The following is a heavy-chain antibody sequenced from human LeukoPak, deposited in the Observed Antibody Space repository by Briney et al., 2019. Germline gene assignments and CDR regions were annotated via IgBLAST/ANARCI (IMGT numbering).Heavy chain of an antibody. CDR3: ARDGAEGVDY. Sequence: PGGSLRLSCAASGFTFSSYSMNWVRQAPGKGLEWVSYISSSSSTVYYADSVKGRFTISRDNAKNSLYLQMNSLRAEDTAVYYCARDGAEGVDYWGQGTLVTVSS. J-gene: IGHJ4*02. CDR2: ISSSSSTV. D-gene: IGHD3-16*01. CDR1: GFTFSSYS. V-gene: IGHV3-48*01.